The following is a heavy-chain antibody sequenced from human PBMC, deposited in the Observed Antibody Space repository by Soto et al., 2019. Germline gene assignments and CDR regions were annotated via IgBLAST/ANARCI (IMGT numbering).Heavy chain of an antibody. CDR3: VRAVSLRGGWFDP. V-gene: IGHV1-2*04. CDR1: GYTFTGYY. J-gene: IGHJ5*02. D-gene: IGHD4-17*01. CDR2: INPNSGGT. Sequence: QVQLVQSGAEVKKPWASVNVSCKASGYTFTGYYMHWVRQAQGQGLEWMGWINPNSGGTNYAQKFQCWVTMTRDTSISTAYIGLSRLRPEDTAVYYCVRAVSLRGGWFDPGGQGTLVTVAS.